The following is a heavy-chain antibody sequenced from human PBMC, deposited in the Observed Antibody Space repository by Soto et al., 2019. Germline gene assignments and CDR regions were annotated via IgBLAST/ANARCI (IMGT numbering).Heavy chain of an antibody. D-gene: IGHD6-13*01. V-gene: IGHV4-61*08. CDR3: ARANIAAAGTIFDP. CDR2: IYYNAIT. J-gene: IGHJ5*02. CDR1: GDSVSSGAYY. Sequence: QVKLQESGPGLVKPSETLSLTCTVSGDSVSSGAYYLSWVRQPPGKGLEGIGYIYYNAITNYNPSLNSRVTILVDTSKSEISLTLNSVTAADTAVYYCARANIAAAGTIFDPWGQGVLVTVSA.